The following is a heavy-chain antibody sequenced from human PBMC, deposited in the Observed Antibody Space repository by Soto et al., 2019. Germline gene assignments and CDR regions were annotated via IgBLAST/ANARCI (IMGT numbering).Heavy chain of an antibody. CDR2: IIPILGIA. D-gene: IGHD2-15*01. Sequence: QVQLVQSGAEVKKPGSSVKVSCKASGGTFSSYTISWVRQAPGQGLEWMGRIIPILGIANYAQKFQGRVTITADKSTSTAYMELSSLRSEDTAVYYCARVPLVAPYYFDYWGQGTLVTVSS. V-gene: IGHV1-69*02. CDR3: ARVPLVAPYYFDY. CDR1: GGTFSSYT. J-gene: IGHJ4*02.